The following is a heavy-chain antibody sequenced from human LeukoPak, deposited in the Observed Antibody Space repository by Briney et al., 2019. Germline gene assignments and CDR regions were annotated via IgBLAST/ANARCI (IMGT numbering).Heavy chain of an antibody. CDR2: IKQDGSES. D-gene: IGHD2-8*01. V-gene: IGHV3-7*01. CDR3: ARGCTNGVCWAY. Sequence: GGSQRLSCAASGFTFSFYWMSWVRQAPGKGLEWVANIKQDGSESYYVDSVKGRFTISRDNAKNSLHLQLNSLRAEDTAVYYCARGCTNGVCWAYWGQGTLVTVSS. CDR1: GFTFSFYW. J-gene: IGHJ4*02.